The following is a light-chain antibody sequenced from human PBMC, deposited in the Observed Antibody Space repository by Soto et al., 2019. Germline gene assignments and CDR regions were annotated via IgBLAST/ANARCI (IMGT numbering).Light chain of an antibody. CDR3: SSYAGSNSFPYV. CDR2: EVT. J-gene: IGLJ1*01. V-gene: IGLV2-8*01. Sequence: QLVLTQPPSASGSPGQSVTISCTGTSSDVGAYNYVSWYQQHPGKAPKLMIYEVTKRPSGVPDRFSGSKSGNTASLTVSGLQAGDEADYYCSSYAGSNSFPYVFGTGTKLTVL. CDR1: SSDVGAYNY.